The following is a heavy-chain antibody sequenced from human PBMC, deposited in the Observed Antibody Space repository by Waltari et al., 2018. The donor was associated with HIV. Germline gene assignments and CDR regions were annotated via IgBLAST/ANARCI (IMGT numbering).Heavy chain of an antibody. Sequence: QVQLVQSGSELKKPGDSVKVSCKASGYTSTTYAVTWVRQAPGQGLGWMGWINTNTESPTCAQGFSGRFVFSLDTSVSTAYPQISSLKSEDSAVYFCAKGIAVATTYYYAAMDVGGPGTTVAVSS. D-gene: IGHD6-19*01. CDR1: GYTSTTYA. V-gene: IGHV7-4-1*02. CDR3: AKGIAVATTYYYAAMDV. J-gene: IGHJ6*02. CDR2: INTNTESP.